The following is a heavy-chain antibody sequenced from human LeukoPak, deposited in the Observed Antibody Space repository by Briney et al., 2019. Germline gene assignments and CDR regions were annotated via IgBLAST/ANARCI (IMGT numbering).Heavy chain of an antibody. Sequence: SQTLSLTCTVSGGSISSGSYYWSWIRQPAGKGLEWIGRIYTSGSTNYNPSLKRRVTISVDTSKNQFSLKLSSVTAADTAVYYCARADLGYCSSTSCYPFFDYWGQGTLVTVSS. J-gene: IGHJ4*02. CDR1: GGSISSGSYY. V-gene: IGHV4-61*02. D-gene: IGHD2-2*01. CDR3: ARADLGYCSSTSCYPFFDY. CDR2: IYTSGST.